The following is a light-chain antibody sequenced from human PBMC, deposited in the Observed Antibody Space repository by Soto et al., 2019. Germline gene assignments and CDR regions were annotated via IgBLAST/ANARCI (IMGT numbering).Light chain of an antibody. CDR2: AAS. J-gene: IGKJ1*01. CDR1: QSISSW. Sequence: DIQMTQSPSTLSASVGDRVTITCRASQSISSWLAWYQQKPGKAPNLLIYAASTLQSGVPSRFSGSGSGTDFTLTISSLQPEDVATYFCQKYNSAPRTFGQGTKVEI. CDR3: QKYNSAPRT. V-gene: IGKV1-27*01.